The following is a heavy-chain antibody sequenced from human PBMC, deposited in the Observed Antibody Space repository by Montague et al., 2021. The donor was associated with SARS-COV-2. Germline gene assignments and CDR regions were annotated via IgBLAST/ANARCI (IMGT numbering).Heavy chain of an antibody. V-gene: IGHV3-74*01. Sequence: SLSLSFSASGFTFRSYWMHWVRQVPGRGSVWVSRIKPDGTSTNYAASVKGRFTISRDNAKNTLSLQMNNLRAEDTAVYYCVRPLWFGDSDYFFESWGQGTLVTVSS. CDR2: IKPDGTST. CDR1: GFTFRSYW. J-gene: IGHJ4*02. D-gene: IGHD3-10*01. CDR3: VRPLWFGDSDYFFES.